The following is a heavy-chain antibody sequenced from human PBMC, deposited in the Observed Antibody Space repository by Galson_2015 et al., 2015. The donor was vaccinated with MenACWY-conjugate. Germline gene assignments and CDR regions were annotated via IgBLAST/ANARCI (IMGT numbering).Heavy chain of an antibody. V-gene: IGHV3-23*01. J-gene: IGHJ3*02. CDR2: IITSGDTT. CDR1: GFTFSSYA. D-gene: IGHD1-26*01. Sequence: SLRLSCAASGFTFSSYAMSWVRQAPGKGLEWVSFIITSGDTTYYADSAKGRFTISRDNSKNTLYLQMNSLRAEDTAIYYCAKSRSGTYSAFDIWGQGTMVIVSS. CDR3: AKSRSGTYSAFDI.